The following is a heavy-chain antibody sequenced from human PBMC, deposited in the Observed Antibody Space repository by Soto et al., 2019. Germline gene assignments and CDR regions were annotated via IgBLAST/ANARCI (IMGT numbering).Heavy chain of an antibody. J-gene: IGHJ3*02. D-gene: IGHD2-2*01. CDR2: ISGSGGST. V-gene: IGHV3-23*01. CDR1: GFTFSSYA. Sequence: GGSLRLSCAASGFTFSSYAMSWVRQAPGKGLEWVSAISGSGGSTYYADSVKGRFTISRDNSKNTLYLQMNSLRAEDTAVYYCARAYIVVVPDAMPHDAFDIWGQGTMVTVSS. CDR3: ARAYIVVVPDAMPHDAFDI.